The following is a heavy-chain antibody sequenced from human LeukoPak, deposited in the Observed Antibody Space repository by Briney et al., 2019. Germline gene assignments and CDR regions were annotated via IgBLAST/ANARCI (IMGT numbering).Heavy chain of an antibody. CDR1: GFTVSSNY. CDR3: ARDHGDTVAGTPFDY. CDR2: IYSGGST. Sequence: QTGGSLRLSCAASGFTVSSNYMSWVRQAPGKGLEWVSVIYSGGSTYYADSVKGRFTISRDNSKNTLYLQMNSLRAEDTAVYYCARDHGDTVAGTPFDYWGQGTLVAVSS. V-gene: IGHV3-53*01. J-gene: IGHJ4*02. D-gene: IGHD6-19*01.